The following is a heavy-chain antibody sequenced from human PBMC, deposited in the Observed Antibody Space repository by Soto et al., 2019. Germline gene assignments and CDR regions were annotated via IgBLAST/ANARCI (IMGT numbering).Heavy chain of an antibody. V-gene: IGHV3-23*01. Sequence: PGGSLRLSCAVSGFTFSDYAMSWVRQAPGKGLEWVSSLSGSGSSTYYADSVSGRFTISRDNLKNTVYLQMNSLRVEDTAIYYCAKGGESRSYYYEMNVWGQGNTVTVYS. D-gene: IGHD3-10*01. CDR2: LSGSGSST. CDR3: AKGGESRSYYYEMNV. J-gene: IGHJ6*02. CDR1: GFTFSDYA.